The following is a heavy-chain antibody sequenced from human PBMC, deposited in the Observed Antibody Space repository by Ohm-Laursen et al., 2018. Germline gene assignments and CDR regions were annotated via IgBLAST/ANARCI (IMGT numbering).Heavy chain of an antibody. V-gene: IGHV3-11*01. CDR2: ISSSGSTI. D-gene: IGHD6-13*01. CDR3: ASSSSWYKYQFDP. CDR1: GFTFGDYY. J-gene: IGHJ5*02. Sequence: SLRLSCSASGFTFGDYYMSWIRQAPGKGLEWVSYISSSGSTIYYADSVKGRFTISRDNAKNSLYLQMNSLRAEDTAVYYCASSSSWYKYQFDPWGQGTLVTVSS.